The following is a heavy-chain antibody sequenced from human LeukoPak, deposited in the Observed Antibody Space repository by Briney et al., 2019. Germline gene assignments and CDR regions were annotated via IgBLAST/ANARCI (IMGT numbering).Heavy chain of an antibody. J-gene: IGHJ5*02. Sequence: SETLSLTCSVSGGSISSQYWSWIRQPPGRGLEWIGYISYSGSTKYNPSLKSRVTISVDTSKNQFSLKVNSMTAADTSVYYCARLRFLEWLSPWFDPWGQGILVTVSS. D-gene: IGHD3-3*01. CDR1: GGSISSQY. V-gene: IGHV4-59*08. CDR2: ISYSGST. CDR3: ARLRFLEWLSPWFDP.